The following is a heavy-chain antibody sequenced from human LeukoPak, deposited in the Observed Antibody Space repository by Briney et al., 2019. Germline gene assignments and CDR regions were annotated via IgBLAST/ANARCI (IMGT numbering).Heavy chain of an antibody. V-gene: IGHV4-4*07. Sequence: SETLSLTCTVSGGSISNYYWSWVRQPAGKGLEWIGRIYTSGTAAYTPSLKSRVTMSVDTSKNQFSLRLSSVTAADTAVYYCAREYQVTYYYYYYMDVWGKGTTVTVSS. J-gene: IGHJ6*03. D-gene: IGHD2-2*01. CDR1: GGSISNYY. CDR3: AREYQVTYYYYYYMDV. CDR2: IYTSGTA.